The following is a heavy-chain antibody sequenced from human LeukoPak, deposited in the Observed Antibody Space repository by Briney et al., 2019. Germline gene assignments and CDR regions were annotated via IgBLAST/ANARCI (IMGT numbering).Heavy chain of an antibody. CDR1: GFSINNYW. CDR3: ARQAGVT. CDR2: IKGVASEK. V-gene: IGHV3-7*01. J-gene: IGHJ5*02. D-gene: IGHD6-19*01. Sequence: PGGSLRLSCAVSGFSINNYWMTWYRQAPGKGLECVAHIKGVASEKHYVDSGKGRFTISRDNAENSLYLQMNSLRAEDTAVYYCARQAGVTWGQGTLVTVSS.